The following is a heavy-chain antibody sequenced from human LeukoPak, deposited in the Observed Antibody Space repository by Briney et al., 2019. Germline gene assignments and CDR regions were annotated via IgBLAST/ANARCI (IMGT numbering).Heavy chain of an antibody. D-gene: IGHD4-17*01. Sequence: SETLSLTCTVSGGSIRSSYYYWGWIRQPPGKGLEWIGSIYDSGSTYYNPSLKSRVTISVDTSKNQFSLKLSSVTAADTAVYYCARVTLTTVIDYWGQGTLVTVSS. V-gene: IGHV4-39*07. CDR1: GGSIRSSYYY. CDR3: ARVTLTTVIDY. CDR2: IYDSGST. J-gene: IGHJ4*02.